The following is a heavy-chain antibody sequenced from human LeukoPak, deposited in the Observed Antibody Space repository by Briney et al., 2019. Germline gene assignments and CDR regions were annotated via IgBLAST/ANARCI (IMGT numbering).Heavy chain of an antibody. Sequence: PGGSLRLSCAASGFTFSSYGMHWVRQAPGKGLEWVSLITWDGDSTYYADSVKGRFTISRDNSKNTLYLQMNSLRAEDTAVYYCAKDGDHIGPFDYWGQGTLVTVSS. D-gene: IGHD1-14*01. J-gene: IGHJ4*02. CDR2: ITWDGDST. V-gene: IGHV3-NL1*01. CDR1: GFTFSSYG. CDR3: AKDGDHIGPFDY.